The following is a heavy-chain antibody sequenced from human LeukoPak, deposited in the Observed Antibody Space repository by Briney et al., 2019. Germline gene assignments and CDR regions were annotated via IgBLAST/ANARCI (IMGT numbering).Heavy chain of an antibody. J-gene: IGHJ3*02. V-gene: IGHV3-74*01. CDR2: INSDGSST. D-gene: IGHD3-9*01. CDR3: ARDRPGPDILTGYYADAFDI. Sequence: GGSLRLSCAASGFTLSSYWMHWVGHAPGKELVWVSRINSDGSSTSYADSVKGRFTISRDNAKNTLYLQMNSLRAEDTAVYYCARDRPGPDILTGYYADAFDIWGQGTMVTVSS. CDR1: GFTLSSYW.